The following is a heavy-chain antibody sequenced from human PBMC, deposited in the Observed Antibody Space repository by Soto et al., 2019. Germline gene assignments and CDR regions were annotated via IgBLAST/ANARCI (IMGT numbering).Heavy chain of an antibody. CDR3: ARVGSYCSSTSCYTGANDY. V-gene: IGHV4-4*02. Sequence: QVQLQESGPGLVKPSGTLSLTCAVSGGSISSSNWWSWVRQPPGKGLEWIGEIYHSGRTNYNPSLKSRITISIDKSKNQFSLKLNPVTAADTAVYYCARVGSYCSSTSCYTGANDYWGQGTLVSVSS. D-gene: IGHD2-2*02. J-gene: IGHJ4*02. CDR2: IYHSGRT. CDR1: GGSISSSNW.